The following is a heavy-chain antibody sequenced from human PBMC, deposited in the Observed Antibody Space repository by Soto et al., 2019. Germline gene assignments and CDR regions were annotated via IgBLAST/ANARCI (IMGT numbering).Heavy chain of an antibody. Sequence: ASVKVSCKASGYTFTSYYMHWVRQAPGQGLEWMGIINPSGGSTSYAQKFQGRVTMTRDTSTSTVYMELSSLRSEDTAVYYCARSPGDVVETAILWYYYYYGMDVWG. CDR2: INPSGGST. CDR1: GYTFTSYY. CDR3: ARSPGDVVETAILWYYYYYGMDV. J-gene: IGHJ6*02. V-gene: IGHV1-46*01. D-gene: IGHD2-21*02.